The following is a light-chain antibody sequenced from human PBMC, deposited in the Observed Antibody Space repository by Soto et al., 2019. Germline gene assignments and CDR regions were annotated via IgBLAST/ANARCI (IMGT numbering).Light chain of an antibody. CDR3: QQYNSYSRT. V-gene: IGKV1-5*03. CDR2: KAS. Sequence: DIQMTQSPSTLSASVGDRVTITCRVSQSISSWLAWYQQKPGKAPKLLIYKASSLESGVPSRYSGRGSGTEFTLNISSLQPDDFATYYCQQYNSYSRTFGQGTKVEIK. J-gene: IGKJ1*01. CDR1: QSISSW.